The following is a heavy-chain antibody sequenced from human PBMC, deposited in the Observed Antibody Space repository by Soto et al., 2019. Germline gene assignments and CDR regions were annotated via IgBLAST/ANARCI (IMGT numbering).Heavy chain of an antibody. D-gene: IGHD6-13*01. CDR2: IYWDDDK. CDR3: AHGLLGSSSGYVSGENCFDP. V-gene: IGHV2-5*02. Sequence: SGPTLVNPTQTLTLTCTFSGFSLSTSGVGVGWIRQPPGKALEWLALIYWDDDKRYSPSLKSRLTITKDTSKTQVVLTMTNMEPVDTATYYCAHGLLGSSSGYVSGENCFDPWGQGTLVTVS. CDR1: GFSLSTSGVG. J-gene: IGHJ5*02.